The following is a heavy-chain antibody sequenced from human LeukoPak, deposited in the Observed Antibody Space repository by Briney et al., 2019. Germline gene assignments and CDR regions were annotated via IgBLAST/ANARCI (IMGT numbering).Heavy chain of an antibody. CDR3: ARHPPQIDVVVVAAIWGFDP. CDR2: IYYSGST. Sequence: SETLSLTCTVSGGSISSSSYYWGWIRQPPGKGLEWIGSIYYSGSTYYNPSLKSRVTISVDTSKNQFSLKLSSVTAADTAVYYCARHPPQIDVVVVAAIWGFDPWGQGTLVTVSS. CDR1: GGSISSSSYY. V-gene: IGHV4-39*01. J-gene: IGHJ5*02. D-gene: IGHD2-15*01.